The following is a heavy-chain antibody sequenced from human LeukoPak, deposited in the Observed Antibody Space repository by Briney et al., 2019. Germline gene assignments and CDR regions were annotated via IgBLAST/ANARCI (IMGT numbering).Heavy chain of an antibody. CDR1: GYSISSGYY. CDR2: IYHSGST. CDR3: AREVTGMIDY. D-gene: IGHD2-21*02. V-gene: IGHV4-38-2*02. J-gene: IGHJ4*02. Sequence: SETLSLTCTVSGYSISSGYYWGWIRQPPGKGLEWIGSIYHSGSTYYNPSLKSRVTISVDTSKNQFSLKLSSVTAADTAVYYCAREVTGMIDYWGQGTLVTVSS.